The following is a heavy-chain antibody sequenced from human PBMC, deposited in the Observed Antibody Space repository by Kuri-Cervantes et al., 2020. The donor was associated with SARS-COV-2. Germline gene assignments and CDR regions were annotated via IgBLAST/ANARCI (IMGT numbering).Heavy chain of an antibody. CDR3: ASQGRGYSSSGNSCFFDY. CDR2: ISSSSSYI. D-gene: IGHD6-13*01. Sequence: GGSLRLSCAASGSTFSSYSMNWVRQAPGKGLEWVSSISSSSSYIYYADSVKGRFTISRDNAKNSLYLQMNSLRAEDTAVYYCASQGRGYSSSGNSCFFDYWGQGTLVTVSS. CDR1: GSTFSSYS. V-gene: IGHV3-21*01. J-gene: IGHJ4*02.